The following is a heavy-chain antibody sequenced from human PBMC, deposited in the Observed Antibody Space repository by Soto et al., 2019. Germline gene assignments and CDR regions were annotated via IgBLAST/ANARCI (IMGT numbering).Heavy chain of an antibody. D-gene: IGHD3-22*01. CDR2: IYFTGST. Sequence: QVQLRESGPGLVKPLETLTLNCTVSGDFISNGDYFWSWIRQSPGKGLAWIGYIYFTGSTYYSPSLKSRLAISIDKSKNQSYLQLHSVTVADTAVYFCARGAVIDVVPAMRREVDHWGQGILVTVSA. CDR1: GDFISNGDYF. V-gene: IGHV4-30-4*01. CDR3: ARGAVIDVVPAMRREVDH. J-gene: IGHJ5*02.